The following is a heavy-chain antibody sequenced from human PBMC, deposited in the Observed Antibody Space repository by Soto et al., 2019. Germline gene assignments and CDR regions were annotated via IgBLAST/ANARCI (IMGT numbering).Heavy chain of an antibody. D-gene: IGHD3-16*01. V-gene: IGHV1-18*01. J-gene: IGHJ4*02. CDR3: ARGRTWGARDFDY. CDR2: ISTDNGHA. Sequence: QVQLVQSGGGVKRPGASVRVSCKASGYTFNTYAISWVRQAPGQGLEWMGWISTDNGHADYAQKFQVRVTMTTDTSTNTVYMELRGTGSDDTAVYECARGRTWGARDFDYWGQGTLGTVSS. CDR1: GYTFNTYA.